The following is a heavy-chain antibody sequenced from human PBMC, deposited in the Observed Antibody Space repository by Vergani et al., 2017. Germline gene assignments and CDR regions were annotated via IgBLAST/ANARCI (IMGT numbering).Heavy chain of an antibody. V-gene: IGHV2-5*01. CDR2: IYWNDDK. CDR3: AHSMATMSIFGVVTNWFDP. Sequence: QITLKESGPTLVKPTQTLTLTCTFSGFSLSTSGVGVGWIRQPPGKALEWLALIYWNDDKRYSPSLKSRLTITKDTSKNQVVLTMTNMDPVDTATYYCAHSMATMSIFGVVTNWFDPWGQGTLVTVSP. CDR1: GFSLSTSGVG. D-gene: IGHD3-3*01. J-gene: IGHJ5*02.